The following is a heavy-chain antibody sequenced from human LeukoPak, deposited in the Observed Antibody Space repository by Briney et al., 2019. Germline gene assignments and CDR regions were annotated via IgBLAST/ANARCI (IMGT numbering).Heavy chain of an antibody. Sequence: ASVKVSCKASGYIFINYDISWVRQAPGQGLEWIGWISAYNCNTNYAQKLQGRDTMTKDTSTSTAYMELRSLRSDDTAVYYCARCCYSNTCYSPWFDPWGQGTLVTVSS. J-gene: IGHJ5*02. CDR1: GYIFINYD. D-gene: IGHD2/OR15-2a*01. V-gene: IGHV1-18*01. CDR3: ARCCYSNTCYSPWFDP. CDR2: ISAYNCNT.